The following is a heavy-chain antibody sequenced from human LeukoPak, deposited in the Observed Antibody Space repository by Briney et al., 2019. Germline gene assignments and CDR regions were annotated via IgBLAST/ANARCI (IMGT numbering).Heavy chain of an antibody. CDR1: GGSISSYY. CDR2: IYYSGST. V-gene: IGHV4-59*08. D-gene: IGHD3-10*01. J-gene: IGHJ4*02. Sequence: SETLSLTCTVSGGSISSYYWSWIRQPPGKGLEWIGYIYYSGSTNYNPSLKSRVTISVDTSKNQFSLKLSSVTAADTAVYYCARLVLVRGVITHFDYWGQGTLVTVSS. CDR3: ARLVLVRGVITHFDY.